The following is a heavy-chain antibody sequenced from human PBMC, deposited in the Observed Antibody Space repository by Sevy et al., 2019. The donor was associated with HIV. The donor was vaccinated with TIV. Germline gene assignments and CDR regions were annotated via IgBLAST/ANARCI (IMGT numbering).Heavy chain of an antibody. D-gene: IGHD3-3*01. CDR3: ARDRLGITISAEWGGGMDV. CDR1: DFTLSSYG. Sequence: GGSLRLSCAASDFTLSSYGMHWVRQAPGKGLEWVAVIRYDGSNKYYADPVKGRFTISRDNSKNTLNLQMNSLRAEDTAVYYCARDRLGITISAEWGGGMDVWGQGTTVTVSS. J-gene: IGHJ6*02. V-gene: IGHV3-33*01. CDR2: IRYDGSNK.